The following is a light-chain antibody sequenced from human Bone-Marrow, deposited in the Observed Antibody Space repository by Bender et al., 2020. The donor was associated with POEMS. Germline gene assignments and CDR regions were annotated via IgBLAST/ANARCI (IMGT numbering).Light chain of an antibody. V-gene: IGLV4-69*01. Sequence: QVVLTQPPSASASLGASVKLSCTLSNGHTNDAIAWHQQQPEKAPRYLMKINSDGSHTKGDGIPDRFSGSSSGAERYLTISSLQSEDEADYYCQTWGTGIQVFGGGTKLTVL. CDR1: NGHTNDA. CDR3: QTWGTGIQV. J-gene: IGLJ3*02. CDR2: INSDGSH.